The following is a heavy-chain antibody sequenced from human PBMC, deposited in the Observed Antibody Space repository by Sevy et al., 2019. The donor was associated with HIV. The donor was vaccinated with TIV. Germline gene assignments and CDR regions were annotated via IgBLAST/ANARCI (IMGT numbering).Heavy chain of an antibody. V-gene: IGHV3-33*01. Sequence: GGSLRLSCAASGFTFSNYGMHWVRQAPGKGLEWVAVIWNDGSNKYYADSVKGRFTISRDNSKNTQYLQMNSLRVEDTAVYFCARGGDFNDRSAKRDFDYWGQGTLVTDSS. CDR3: ARGGDFNDRSAKRDFDY. CDR2: IWNDGSNK. CDR1: GFTFSNYG. J-gene: IGHJ4*02. D-gene: IGHD3-22*01.